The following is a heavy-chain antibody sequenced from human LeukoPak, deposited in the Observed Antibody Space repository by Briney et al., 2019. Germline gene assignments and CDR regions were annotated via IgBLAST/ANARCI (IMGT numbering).Heavy chain of an antibody. V-gene: IGHV4-39*01. Sequence: SETLSLTCTVSGGSISSSSYYWGWIRQPPGKGLEWIGSIYYSGSTYYNPSLKSRVTISVDTSKNQFPLKLSSVTAADTAVYYCARQAILLWFGELSYYFDYWGRGTLVTVSS. J-gene: IGHJ4*02. D-gene: IGHD3-10*01. CDR3: ARQAILLWFGELSYYFDY. CDR1: GGSISSSSYY. CDR2: IYYSGST.